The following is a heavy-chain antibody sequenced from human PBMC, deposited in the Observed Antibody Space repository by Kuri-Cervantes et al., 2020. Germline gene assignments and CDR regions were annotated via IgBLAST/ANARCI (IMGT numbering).Heavy chain of an antibody. Sequence: GESLKISCAASGFTFSSYAMNWVRQAPGKGLEWVSSISSSSSYVYYADSVEGRFTISRDNAKNSLYLQMNSLRAEDTAVYYCAREDCSSTSCYFDYWGQGTLVTVSS. D-gene: IGHD2-2*01. CDR3: AREDCSSTSCYFDY. J-gene: IGHJ4*02. CDR2: ISSSSSYV. V-gene: IGHV3-21*01. CDR1: GFTFSSYA.